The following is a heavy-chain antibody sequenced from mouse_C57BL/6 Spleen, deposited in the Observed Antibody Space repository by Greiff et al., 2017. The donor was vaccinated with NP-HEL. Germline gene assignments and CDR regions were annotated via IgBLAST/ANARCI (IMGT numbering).Heavy chain of an antibody. D-gene: IGHD2-4*01. V-gene: IGHV1-82*01. Sequence: QVQLQQSGPELVKPGASVKISCKASGYAFSSSWMTWVKQRPGKGLEWIGRIYPGDGDTNYNGKFTGKATLTADNSSSTAYMQRSSLTSEDSAVYFCAREENDYDGWFADWGQGTLVTVSA. J-gene: IGHJ3*01. CDR3: AREENDYDGWFAD. CDR1: GYAFSSSW. CDR2: IYPGDGDT.